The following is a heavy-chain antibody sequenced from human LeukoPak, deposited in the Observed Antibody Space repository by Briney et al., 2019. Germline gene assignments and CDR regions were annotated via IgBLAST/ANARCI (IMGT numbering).Heavy chain of an antibody. J-gene: IGHJ4*02. CDR1: GFTFSSYA. CDR3: AKDGGSSWSPYFFDG. D-gene: IGHD6-13*01. CDR2: ISGSGGST. Sequence: GGSLRPSGAASGFTFSSYAMSWVRQAPGKGLEWVSAISGSGGSTYYADSVKGRFTIPTNNSKHTLYLEINSLRAEHTGIYFCAKDGGSSWSPYFFDGGGQGSLVTVSA. V-gene: IGHV3-23*01.